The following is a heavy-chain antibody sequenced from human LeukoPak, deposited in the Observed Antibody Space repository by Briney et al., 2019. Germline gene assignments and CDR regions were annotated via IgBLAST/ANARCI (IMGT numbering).Heavy chain of an antibody. J-gene: IGHJ4*02. CDR2: IHPNSGGT. CDR3: ARDPLSNSWYYFDY. CDR1: GYTFSDFY. V-gene: IGHV1-2*02. D-gene: IGHD2-2*01. Sequence: ASVKVSCKAFGYTFSDFYVHWVRQAPGQGLEWMGWIHPNSGGTNYAQSLQGRVTMTRDRSISTAYMELNRLTSDDTAVYYCARDPLSNSWYYFDYWGQGTLVTVSS.